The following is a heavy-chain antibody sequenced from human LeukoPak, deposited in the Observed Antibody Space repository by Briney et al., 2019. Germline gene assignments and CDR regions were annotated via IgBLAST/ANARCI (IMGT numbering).Heavy chain of an antibody. CDR3: ARAHPDIVVVVARPVWFDP. Sequence: SETLSLTCAVSGGSIGSYYWSWIRQPPGKGLEWIAYIYYSGSTNYNPSLKSRVTISVDTSKNQFSLKLSSVTAADTAVYYCARAHPDIVVVVARPVWFDPWGQGTLVTVSS. CDR2: IYYSGST. J-gene: IGHJ5*02. V-gene: IGHV4-59*12. D-gene: IGHD2-15*01. CDR1: GGSIGSYY.